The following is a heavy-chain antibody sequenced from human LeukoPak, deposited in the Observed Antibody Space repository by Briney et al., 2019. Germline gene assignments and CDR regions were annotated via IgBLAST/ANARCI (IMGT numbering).Heavy chain of an antibody. V-gene: IGHV4-4*07. CDR2: IYTGGST. J-gene: IGHJ4*02. CDR1: GDSISSYY. CDR3: ARAQIAVNFYYFDY. Sequence: SETLSVTCTVSGDSISSYYWSWIRQPAGKGLEWIGRIYTGGSTNYNPSLKSRVTISVDKSKNQFSLKLNSVTAADTAIYYCARAQIAVNFYYFDYWGQGTLVTVSS. D-gene: IGHD6-19*01.